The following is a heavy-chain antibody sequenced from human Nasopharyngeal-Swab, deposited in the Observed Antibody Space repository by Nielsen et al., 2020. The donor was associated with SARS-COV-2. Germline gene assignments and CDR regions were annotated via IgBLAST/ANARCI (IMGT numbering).Heavy chain of an antibody. V-gene: IGHV6-1*01. J-gene: IGHJ6*03. CDR1: GDKVSNINAV. CDR3: ARGSSPPTFYYYMDV. CDR2: TYYRSKWYN. Sequence: SQTLSLTCAISGDKVSNINAVWTWIRQSPSRGLEWLGRTYYRSKWYNHYAISVEGRITINSDTSKNQFSLHLNSVTPENTAVYYCARGSSPPTFYYYMDVWGKGTMVTVSS.